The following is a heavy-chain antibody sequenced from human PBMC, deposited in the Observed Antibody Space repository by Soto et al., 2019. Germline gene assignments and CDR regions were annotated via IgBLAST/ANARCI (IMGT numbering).Heavy chain of an antibody. CDR1: GGTFSSYA. CDR3: ARQEQYYDIFRFNWFDP. J-gene: IGHJ5*02. Sequence: ASVKVSCKASGGTFSSYAISWVRQAPGQGLEWMGGIIPIFGTANYAQKFQGRVTITADESTSTAYMELSSLRSEDTAVYYCARQEQYYDIFRFNWFDPWGQGTLVTVSS. V-gene: IGHV1-69*13. CDR2: IIPIFGTA. D-gene: IGHD3-9*01.